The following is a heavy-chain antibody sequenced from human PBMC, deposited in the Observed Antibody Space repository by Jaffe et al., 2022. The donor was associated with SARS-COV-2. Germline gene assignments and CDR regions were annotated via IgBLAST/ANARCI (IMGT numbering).Heavy chain of an antibody. CDR1: GFTFSSYS. Sequence: EVQLVESGGGLVQPGGSLRLSCAASGFTFSSYSMNWVRQAPGKGLEWVSYISSSSSTIYYADSVKGRFTISRDNAKNSLYLQMNSLRDEDTAVYYCAREVEYSSSFFYYYGMDVWGQGTTVTVSS. V-gene: IGHV3-48*02. J-gene: IGHJ6*02. CDR3: AREVEYSSSFFYYYGMDV. CDR2: ISSSSSTI. D-gene: IGHD6-6*01.